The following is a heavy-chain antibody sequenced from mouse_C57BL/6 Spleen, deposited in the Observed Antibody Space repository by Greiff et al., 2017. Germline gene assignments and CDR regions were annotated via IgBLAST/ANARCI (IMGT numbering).Heavy chain of an antibody. D-gene: IGHD4-1*01. CDR3: ARTGVWDWFAD. V-gene: IGHV1-69*01. CDR2: IDPADSYT. Sequence: VQLQQPGAELVMPGASVKLSCKASGYTFTSYWMHWVKQRPGQGLEWIGEIDPADSYTNYNQKFKGKSTLTVDKSSSTAYMQLSSLTSEDSAVYYCARTGVWDWFADWSQGTLVTVCA. J-gene: IGHJ3*01. CDR1: GYTFTSYW.